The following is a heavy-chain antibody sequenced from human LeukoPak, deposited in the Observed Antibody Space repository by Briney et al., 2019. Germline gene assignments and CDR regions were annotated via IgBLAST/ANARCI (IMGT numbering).Heavy chain of an antibody. CDR2: IKHDGSEK. D-gene: IGHD6-13*01. V-gene: IGHV3-7*01. J-gene: IGHJ5*02. CDR3: ARVVGALFGIAAAGTRFVGWFDP. Sequence: PGGSLRLSCAASGFTFSNFWMTWVRQAPGKGLEWVANIKHDGSEKYYVDSVKGRFTISRDNANNSLYLQMNSLRAEDTAVYYCARVVGALFGIAAAGTRFVGWFDPWGQGTLVTVSS. CDR1: GFTFSNFW.